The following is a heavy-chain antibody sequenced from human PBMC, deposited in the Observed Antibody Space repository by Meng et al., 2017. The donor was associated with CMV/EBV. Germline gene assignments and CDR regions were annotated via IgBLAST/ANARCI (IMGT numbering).Heavy chain of an antibody. V-gene: IGHV1-46*01. CDR3: ARAQVPPGYDFWGCYYTGGTYGMDV. Sequence: ASVKVSCKASGYTFTSYYMHWVRQAPGQGLEWMGIINPSGGSTSYAQKFQGRVTMTRDTSTSTVYMELSSLRSEDTAVYYCARAQVPPGYDFWGCYYTGGTYGMDVWGQGTTVTVSS. J-gene: IGHJ6*02. CDR2: INPSGGST. D-gene: IGHD3-3*01. CDR1: GYTFTSYY.